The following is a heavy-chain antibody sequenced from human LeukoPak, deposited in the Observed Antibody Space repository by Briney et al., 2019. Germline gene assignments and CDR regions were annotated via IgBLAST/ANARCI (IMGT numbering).Heavy chain of an antibody. Sequence: PGGSLRLSCAASGFTFDKFAMSWVRQAPGKGLQWVSTITSGADTYYADSVKGRLSISRDNSRNTVSVQMHSLRADDTAVYFCAKGDNFGRVADAFDSWGQGTMVTVSS. CDR2: ITSGADT. V-gene: IGHV3-23*01. D-gene: IGHD1-1*01. CDR1: GFTFDKFA. J-gene: IGHJ3*01. CDR3: AKGDNFGRVADAFDS.